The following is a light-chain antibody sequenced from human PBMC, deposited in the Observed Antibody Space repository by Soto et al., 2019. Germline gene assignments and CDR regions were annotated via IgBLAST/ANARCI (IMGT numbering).Light chain of an antibody. CDR3: MQALQTPWT. CDR2: LGS. V-gene: IGKV2-28*01. J-gene: IGKJ1*01. Sequence: DVLLTHSPLSLPVTPGEPASISCRSSQSLLHSNGYNYLDWYLQKPGQSPQLLIYLGSNRASGVPDRFSCSGSGTDFTLKISRVEAEDVGVYYCMQALQTPWTFGQGTKVDIK. CDR1: QSLLHSNGYNY.